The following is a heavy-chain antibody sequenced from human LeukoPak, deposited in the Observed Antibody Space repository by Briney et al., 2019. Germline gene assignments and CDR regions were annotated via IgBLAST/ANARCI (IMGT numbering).Heavy chain of an antibody. Sequence: ASVKVSCKASGYTFSSYYIHWVRQAPGQGLKWMGTIYPSVDSTTYAQKFQGRVTVTRDTSTSTVYMELSSLRSEDTAVYHCAREDGANNYHYKYFDYWGQGTLVTVSS. D-gene: IGHD4/OR15-4a*01. CDR2: IYPSVDST. CDR1: GYTFSSYY. CDR3: AREDGANNYHYKYFDY. J-gene: IGHJ4*02. V-gene: IGHV1-46*01.